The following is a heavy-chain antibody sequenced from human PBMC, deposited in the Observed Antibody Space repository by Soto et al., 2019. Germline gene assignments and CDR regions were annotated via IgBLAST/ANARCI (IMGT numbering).Heavy chain of an antibody. V-gene: IGHV3-7*01. CDR2: RKEDGSET. Sequence: EVQLLESGGGLGQPGGSLRLSCAASGFTFKNYWMSWLRQAPGKGLEWAANRKEDGSETYDVDSVKGRFTMSRDNAKNSLYLQMHSLRAEDTAVYYCAKGGSWDLDYWGQGALVTVSS. CDR3: AKGGSWDLDY. CDR1: GFTFKNYW. D-gene: IGHD1-26*01. J-gene: IGHJ4*02.